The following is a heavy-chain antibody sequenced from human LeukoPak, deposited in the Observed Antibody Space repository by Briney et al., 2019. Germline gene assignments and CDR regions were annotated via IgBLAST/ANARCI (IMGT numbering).Heavy chain of an antibody. CDR3: AKASSGYYSWYFDY. V-gene: IGHV3-23*01. CDR2: ISGSGGST. D-gene: IGHD3-22*01. Sequence: PGGSLRLSCAASGFTFSSYAMSWVRQAPGKGLEWVSAISGSGGSTYYADSVKGRFTISRDNSKNTLYLQMSSLRAEDTAVYYCAKASSGYYSWYFDYWGQGTLVTVSS. CDR1: GFTFSSYA. J-gene: IGHJ4*02.